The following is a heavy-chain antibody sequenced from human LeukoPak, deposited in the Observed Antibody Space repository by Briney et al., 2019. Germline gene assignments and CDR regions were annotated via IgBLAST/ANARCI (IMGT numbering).Heavy chain of an antibody. CDR1: GFTFSSYS. J-gene: IGHJ3*02. D-gene: IGHD4-17*01. V-gene: IGHV3-48*04. CDR2: ISSSSSTI. Sequence: GGSLRLSCEAPGFTFSSYSMNWVRQAPGKGLEWVSSISSSSSTIYYADSVKGRFTISRDNAKNSLYLQMNSLRAEDTAVYYCARDDDYGDYGAFDIWGQGTMVTVSS. CDR3: ARDDDYGDYGAFDI.